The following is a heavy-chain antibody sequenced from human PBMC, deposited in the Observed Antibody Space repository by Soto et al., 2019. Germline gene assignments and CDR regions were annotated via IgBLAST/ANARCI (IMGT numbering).Heavy chain of an antibody. CDR1: GFTFSNDD. Sequence: EVQLLESGGDLVQPGGSLRLSCVASGFTFSNDDLSWVRQASGKGLEWVSAITAGGFNTYYADSVKGRFTISRDKSKNTLYLQMNSLRAEDTAVYYCEKNLGGFSAYANFGYWGQGTLVTVSS. V-gene: IGHV3-23*01. D-gene: IGHD5-12*01. CDR3: EKNLGGFSAYANFGY. CDR2: ITAGGFNT. J-gene: IGHJ4*02.